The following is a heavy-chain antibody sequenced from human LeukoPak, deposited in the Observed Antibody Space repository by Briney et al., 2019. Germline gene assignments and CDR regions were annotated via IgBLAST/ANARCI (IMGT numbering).Heavy chain of an antibody. D-gene: IGHD6-19*01. V-gene: IGHV3-30*03. J-gene: IGHJ6*03. CDR3: ARDTTDPVAPLLYHMDV. Sequence: QPGGSLRLSCEGSGFTFSYYGIHWVRQAPGKALEWVAFISDDGSKTYYADSVKGRFSISRDNPKSTLSLQMNSLRAEDTAVYYCARDTTDPVAPLLYHMDVWGEGTPVTVSS. CDR1: GFTFSYYG. CDR2: ISDDGSKT.